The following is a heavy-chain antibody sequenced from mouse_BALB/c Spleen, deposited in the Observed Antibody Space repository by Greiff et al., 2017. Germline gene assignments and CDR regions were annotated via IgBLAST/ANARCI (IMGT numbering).Heavy chain of an antibody. CDR3: AREFYYDYDGFAY. CDR1: GFTFSDYG. J-gene: IGHJ3*01. D-gene: IGHD2-4*01. Sequence: EVHLVESGGGLVQPGGSRKLSCAASGFTFSDYGMAWVRQAPGKGPEWVAFISNLAYSIYYADTVTGRFTISRENAKNTLYLEMSSLRSEDTAMYYCAREFYYDYDGFAYWGQGTLVTVSA. V-gene: IGHV5-15*02. CDR2: ISNLAYSI.